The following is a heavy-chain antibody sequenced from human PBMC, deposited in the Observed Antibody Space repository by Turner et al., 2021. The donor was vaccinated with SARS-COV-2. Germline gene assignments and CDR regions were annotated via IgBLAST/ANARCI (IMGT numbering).Heavy chain of an antibody. D-gene: IGHD3-10*01. CDR1: GDSISTNHDY. Sequence: QLQLQESGPGLVRPSETLSLICTVSGDSISTNHDYWGWIRQPPGKGLEWIGSIYYSGRTFYNPSVKSRVTISVDTSKNDFSLQLSSVTAADTAVYYCMRHDHYGSASINWFNSWGQGTLVTVSS. V-gene: IGHV4-39*01. CDR2: IYYSGRT. J-gene: IGHJ5*01. CDR3: MRHDHYGSASINWFNS.